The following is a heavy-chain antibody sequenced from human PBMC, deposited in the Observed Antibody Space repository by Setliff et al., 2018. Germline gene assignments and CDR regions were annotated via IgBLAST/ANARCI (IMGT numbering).Heavy chain of an antibody. V-gene: IGHV4-59*04. Sequence: SETLSLTCGASGGSFSDYYWSWIRQPPGKGLEWIANVYYSGSTYYNPSLESRVTMSVDTSKSQFSLNLYSVTAADTAVYYCARTSTGRYFDLWGRGTLVTVSS. J-gene: IGHJ2*01. D-gene: IGHD2-2*01. CDR1: GGSFSDYY. CDR2: VYYSGST. CDR3: ARTSTGRYFDL.